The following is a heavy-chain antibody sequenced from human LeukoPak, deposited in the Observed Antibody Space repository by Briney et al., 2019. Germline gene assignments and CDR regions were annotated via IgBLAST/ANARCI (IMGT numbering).Heavy chain of an antibody. V-gene: IGHV3-43*02. CDR2: ISGDGGST. CDR3: AKHVAAAGTPLPDY. J-gene: IGHJ4*02. Sequence: GGPLRLSCAASGFTFDDYAMHWVRQAPGKGLEWVSLISGDGGSTYYADSVKGRFTISRDNSKNSLYLQMNSLRTEDTALYYCAKHVAAAGTPLPDYWGQGTLVTVSS. CDR1: GFTFDDYA. D-gene: IGHD6-13*01.